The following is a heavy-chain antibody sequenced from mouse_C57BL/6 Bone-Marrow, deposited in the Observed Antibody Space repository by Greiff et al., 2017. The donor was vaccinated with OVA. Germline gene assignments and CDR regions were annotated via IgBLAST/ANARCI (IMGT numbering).Heavy chain of an antibody. J-gene: IGHJ2*01. CDR3: ARRAYYGGYFDY. V-gene: IGHV1-81*01. CDR2: IYPRSGNT. D-gene: IGHD1-1*01. CDR1: GYTFTSYG. Sequence: QVQLQQSGAELARPGASVKLSCKASGYTFTSYGISWVKQRTGQSLEWIGEIYPRSGNTYYNEKFKGKATLTADKSSSTAYMELRSLTSEDSAVYFCARRAYYGGYFDYWGQGTTLTVSS.